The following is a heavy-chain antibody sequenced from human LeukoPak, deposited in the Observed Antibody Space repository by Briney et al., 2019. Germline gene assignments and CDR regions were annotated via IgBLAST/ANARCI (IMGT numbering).Heavy chain of an antibody. V-gene: IGHV3-21*01. J-gene: IGHJ5*02. CDR1: GFTFSNYW. Sequence: GGPLRLSCSASGFTFSNYWMSWVRQAPGKGLEWVSSISSSSSYIYYADSVKGRFTISRDNAKNSLYLQMNSLRAEDTAVYYCARDYLVVPAAMWWFDPWGQGTLVTVSS. CDR3: ARDYLVVPAAMWWFDP. CDR2: ISSSSSYI. D-gene: IGHD2-2*01.